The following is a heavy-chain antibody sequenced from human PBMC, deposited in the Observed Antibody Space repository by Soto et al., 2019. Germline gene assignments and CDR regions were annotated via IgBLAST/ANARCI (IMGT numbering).Heavy chain of an antibody. CDR3: ARDNSPTGYSSSLMDY. D-gene: IGHD6-13*01. V-gene: IGHV3-30-3*01. CDR2: ISYDGSNK. CDR1: GFTFSSYA. Sequence: GGSLRLSCAASGFTFSSYAMHWVRQAPGKGLEWVAVISYDGSNKYYADSVKGRFTISRDSSKNTLYLQMNSLRAEDTAVYYCARDNSPTGYSSSLMDYWGQGTLVTVSS. J-gene: IGHJ4*02.